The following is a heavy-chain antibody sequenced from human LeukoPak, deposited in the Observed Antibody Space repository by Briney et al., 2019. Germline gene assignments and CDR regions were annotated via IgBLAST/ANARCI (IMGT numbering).Heavy chain of an antibody. D-gene: IGHD5-18*01. CDR3: ASRDTAMANRN. CDR1: GGSFSGYY. V-gene: IGHV4-34*01. CDR2: INHSGST. Sequence: PSETLSLTCAIYGGSFSGYYWSWIRQPPGKGLEWIGEINHSGSTNYNPSLKSRVTISVDTSKNQFSLKLSSVTAADTAVYYCASRDTAMANRNWGQGILVTVSS. J-gene: IGHJ4*02.